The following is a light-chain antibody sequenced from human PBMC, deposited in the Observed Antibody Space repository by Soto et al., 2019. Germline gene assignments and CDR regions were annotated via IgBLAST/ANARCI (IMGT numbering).Light chain of an antibody. Sequence: EIVMTQSPATLSVSPGERATLSCRASQSVGSNLAWYQQKPGQAPRLLMYGASTRATDIPARFSASGSGTDFTLTISSLQSEDFAVYYCQHYYSYPPTFGPGTKVDIK. CDR3: QHYYSYPPT. CDR2: GAS. J-gene: IGKJ3*01. CDR1: QSVGSN. V-gene: IGKV3-15*01.